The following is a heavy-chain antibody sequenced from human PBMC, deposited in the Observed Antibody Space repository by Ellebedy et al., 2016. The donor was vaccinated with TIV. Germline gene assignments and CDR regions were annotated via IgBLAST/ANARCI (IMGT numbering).Heavy chain of an antibody. V-gene: IGHV1-2*02. Sequence: ASVKVSCKASGYTFTANYVHWVRQAPGQGLEWMGWIDPRSTATNYAQKFQGRVTMTRDTSVKKAYMELSRLQSDDTAVYYCARVLRATSGMDVWGQGTTVIVS. J-gene: IGHJ6*02. CDR3: ARVLRATSGMDV. D-gene: IGHD4/OR15-4a*01. CDR2: IDPRSTAT. CDR1: GYTFTANY.